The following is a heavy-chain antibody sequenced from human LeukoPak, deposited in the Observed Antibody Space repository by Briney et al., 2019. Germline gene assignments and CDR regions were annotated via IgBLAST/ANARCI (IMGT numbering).Heavy chain of an antibody. J-gene: IGHJ4*02. CDR3: AIDPNWGTHS. CDR2: ISGSGGST. D-gene: IGHD7-27*01. V-gene: IGHV3-23*01. CDR1: GVTFSSYA. Sequence: TGGSLRLSCAASGVTFSSYAMSWVRQAPGKGLEWVSAISGSGGSTYYADSVKGRFTISRDNSKNALYLQMNSLRVEDTAVYYCAIDPNWGTHSWGQGVLVTVSS.